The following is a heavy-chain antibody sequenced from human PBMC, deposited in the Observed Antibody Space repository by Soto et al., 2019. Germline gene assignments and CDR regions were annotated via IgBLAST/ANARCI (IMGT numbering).Heavy chain of an antibody. Sequence: SETLALTCTVCGGCISSRRYDGGWIRQPPGKGLEWIGSIYYSGSTYYNPSLKSRVTISVDTSKNQFSLKLSSVTAADTAVYYCARSRGYSYGWLFDYWGQGTLVTVSS. CDR2: IYYSGST. CDR1: GGCISSRRYD. D-gene: IGHD5-18*01. CDR3: ARSRGYSYGWLFDY. J-gene: IGHJ4*02. V-gene: IGHV4-39*01.